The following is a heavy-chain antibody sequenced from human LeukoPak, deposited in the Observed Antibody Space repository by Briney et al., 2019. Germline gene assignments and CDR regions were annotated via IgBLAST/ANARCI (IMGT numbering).Heavy chain of an antibody. CDR1: GGSISSYC. CDR2: IYYSGST. D-gene: IGHD3-9*01. Sequence: PSETLSLTSTVSGGSISSYCWSWIRQPPGKGLEWIGYIYYSGSTKYNPSPKSRVTISVDTSKNQFSLKLSSVTAADTAVYYCARKYYDILTGYYLPWFDPWGQRTLVTVSS. CDR3: ARKYYDILTGYYLPWFDP. V-gene: IGHV4-59*08. J-gene: IGHJ5*02.